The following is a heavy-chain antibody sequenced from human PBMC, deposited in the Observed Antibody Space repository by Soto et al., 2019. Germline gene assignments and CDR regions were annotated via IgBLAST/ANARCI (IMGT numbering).Heavy chain of an antibody. CDR2: IYSGGST. D-gene: IGHD2-2*01. CDR1: GGFVNSDTHS. CDR3: ARFVRSCSATTCSTRADV. J-gene: IGHJ6*02. V-gene: IGHV4-61*01. Sequence: SETLSLTCTVSGGFVNSDTHSWSWIRQTPGKRLEWIGFIYSGGSTKNPSLRSRVTMSVDTSKNQFSLKLRSVIVADTAVYHCARFVRSCSATTCSTRADVWGQGMTVTVSS.